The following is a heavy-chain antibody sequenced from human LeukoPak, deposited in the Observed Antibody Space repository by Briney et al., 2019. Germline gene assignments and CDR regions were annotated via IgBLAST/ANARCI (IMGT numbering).Heavy chain of an antibody. V-gene: IGHV3-23*01. Sequence: GGSLRLSCAASGFTFSTYAMTWVRQAPGKGLEWVSGISGSGGSTYYADSVKGRFTISRDNSKNTLYLQMNSLRAEDTAIYYCAKEAWELPLNWGQGTLVTVSS. J-gene: IGHJ4*02. D-gene: IGHD1-26*01. CDR2: ISGSGGST. CDR1: GFTFSTYA. CDR3: AKEAWELPLN.